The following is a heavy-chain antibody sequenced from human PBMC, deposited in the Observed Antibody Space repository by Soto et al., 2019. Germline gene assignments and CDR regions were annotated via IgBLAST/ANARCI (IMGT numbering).Heavy chain of an antibody. CDR3: ARLNDFWSGYPSEISFDY. J-gene: IGHJ4*02. D-gene: IGHD3-3*01. CDR1: GYSFTSYW. Sequence: PGESLKISCKGSGYSFTSYWISWVRQMPGKGLEWMGRIDPSDSYTNYSPSFQGHVTISADKSISTAYLQWSSLKASDTAMYYCARLNDFWSGYPSEISFDYWGQGTLVTVSS. CDR2: IDPSDSYT. V-gene: IGHV5-10-1*01.